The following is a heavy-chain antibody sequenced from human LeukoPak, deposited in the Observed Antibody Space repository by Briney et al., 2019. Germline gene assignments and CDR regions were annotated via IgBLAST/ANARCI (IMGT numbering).Heavy chain of an antibody. CDR1: GFTFSSYA. CDR3: ARVPGSGIASSGSLGPHYFDY. CDR2: ISSSSSYI. D-gene: IGHD3-10*01. Sequence: GGSLRLSCAASGFTFSSYAMSWARQAPGKGLEWVSSISSSSSYIYYADSVKGRFTISRDNAKNSLYLQMNSLRAEDTAVYYCARVPGSGIASSGSLGPHYFDYWGQGTLVTVSS. J-gene: IGHJ4*02. V-gene: IGHV3-21*01.